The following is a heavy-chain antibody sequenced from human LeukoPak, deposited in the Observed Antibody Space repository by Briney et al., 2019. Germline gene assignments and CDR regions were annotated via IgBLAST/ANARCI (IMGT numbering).Heavy chain of an antibody. J-gene: IGHJ3*02. Sequence: SETLSLTCTVSGGSFSSYYWSWIRQPPGKGLEWVGYIYYSGSNNYDPSLKSRVTISVDTSKNQFSLKLSSVTAADTAVYYCARATYYYDSSGYYSRGFLAFDIWGQGTMVTVSS. CDR1: GGSFSSYY. CDR3: ARATYYYDSSGYYSRGFLAFDI. CDR2: IYYSGSN. V-gene: IGHV4-59*01. D-gene: IGHD3-22*01.